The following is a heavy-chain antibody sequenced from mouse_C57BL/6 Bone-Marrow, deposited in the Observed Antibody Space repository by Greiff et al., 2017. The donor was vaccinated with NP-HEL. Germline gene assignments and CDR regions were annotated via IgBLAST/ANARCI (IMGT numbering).Heavy chain of an antibody. CDR3: ARWSTTVVPPCAY. CDR2: IYPGSGST. V-gene: IGHV1-55*01. D-gene: IGHD1-1*01. Sequence: VQLQQPGAELVKPGASVKMSCKASGYTFTSYWITWVKQRPGQGLEWIGDIYPGSGSTNYNEKFKSKATLTVDTSSSTAYMQLSSLTSEDSAVYYCARWSTTVVPPCAYWGQGTLVTVSA. CDR1: GYTFTSYW. J-gene: IGHJ3*01.